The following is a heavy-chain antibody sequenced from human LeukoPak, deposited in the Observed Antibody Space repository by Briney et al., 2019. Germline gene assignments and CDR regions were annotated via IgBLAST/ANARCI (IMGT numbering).Heavy chain of an antibody. D-gene: IGHD3-10*01. CDR3: AISFWGGYGSGVDDAFDI. Sequence: SETLSLTCTVSGGSISSYYWSWIRQPAGKGLEWIGRIYTSGSTNYNPSLKSRVTMSVDTSKNQFSLKLSSVTAADTAVYYCAISFWGGYGSGVDDAFDIWGQGTMVTVSS. CDR1: GGSISSYY. CDR2: IYTSGST. V-gene: IGHV4-4*07. J-gene: IGHJ3*02.